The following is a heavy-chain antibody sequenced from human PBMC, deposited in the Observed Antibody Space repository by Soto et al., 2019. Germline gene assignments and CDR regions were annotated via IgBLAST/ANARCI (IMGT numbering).Heavy chain of an antibody. D-gene: IGHD2-2*01. CDR2: ISYDGSNK. CDR3: AKEESSSGMDV. V-gene: IGHV3-30*18. CDR1: GFTFSSYG. J-gene: IGHJ6*02. Sequence: QVQLVESGGGVVQPGRSLRLSCAASGFTFSSYGMHWVRQAPGKGLEWVAVISYDGSNKYYADSVKGRFTISRDNSKNTLYLQMNSLRAEDTAVYYCAKEESSSGMDVWGQGTPVTVSS.